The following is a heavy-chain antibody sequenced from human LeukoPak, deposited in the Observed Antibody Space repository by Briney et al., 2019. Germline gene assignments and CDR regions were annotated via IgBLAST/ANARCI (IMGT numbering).Heavy chain of an antibody. CDR1: GFTFSNYW. CDR3: VRDRGYCSGGTCYALWDY. D-gene: IGHD2-15*01. J-gene: IGHJ4*02. V-gene: IGHV3-7*01. Sequence: GGSLRLSCAASGFTFSNYWMTWVRQAPGKGLEWVAHIKEDGGEKHYVDPVKGRFTISRDNAKNSLCLQMNSLRAEDTAMYYCVRDRGYCSGGTCYALWDYWGQGTLVTVSS. CDR2: IKEDGGEK.